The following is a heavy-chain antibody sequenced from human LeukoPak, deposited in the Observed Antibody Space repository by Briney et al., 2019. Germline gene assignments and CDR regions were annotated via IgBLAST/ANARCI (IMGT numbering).Heavy chain of an antibody. Sequence: ASVTVSCTASGYTFTSYGISWVRQAPGQGLEWMGWISAYNGNTNYAQKLQGRVTMTTDTSTSTAYMELRSLRSDDTAVYYCVGTIAYRGSEYWGQGALVTVSS. CDR2: ISAYNGNT. D-gene: IGHD1-7*01. V-gene: IGHV1-18*01. CDR3: VGTIAYRGSEY. CDR1: GYTFTSYG. J-gene: IGHJ4*01.